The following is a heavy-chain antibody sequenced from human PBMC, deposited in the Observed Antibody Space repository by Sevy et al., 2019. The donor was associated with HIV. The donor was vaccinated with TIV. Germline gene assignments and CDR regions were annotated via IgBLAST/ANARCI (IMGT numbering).Heavy chain of an antibody. V-gene: IGHV3-43D*04. CDR3: AKGWRLFADYIDV. CDR1: GLTFDDYA. D-gene: IGHD3-3*01. Sequence: GGSLRISCAASGLTFDDYAMHWVRQAPGKGLEWLSLISWDGSSTYYADSVKGRFTISRDNSKNSLYLQMNSLRVEDIALYYCAKGWRLFADYIDVRGKGTTVTVSS. J-gene: IGHJ6*03. CDR2: ISWDGSST.